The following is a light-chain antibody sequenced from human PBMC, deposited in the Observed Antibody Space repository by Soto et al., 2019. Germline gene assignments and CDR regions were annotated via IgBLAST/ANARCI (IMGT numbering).Light chain of an antibody. J-gene: IGKJ1*01. V-gene: IGKV3-20*01. CDR1: QSLRNTS. CDR2: GAS. CDR3: HQYDSSPRT. Sequence: EIVLTQSPRTLSLSPGERATLSCRASQSLRNTSLAWYQQKPGQAPRLLISGASTRAADIPDRFSGSGSGTDFTLTIGRLDPEGLAVYYCHQYDSSPRTFGQGTKVEIK.